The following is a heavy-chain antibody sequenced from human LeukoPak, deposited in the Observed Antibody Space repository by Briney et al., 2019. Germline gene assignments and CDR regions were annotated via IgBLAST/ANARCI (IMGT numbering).Heavy chain of an antibody. V-gene: IGHV4-59*01. CDR2: IYYSGST. J-gene: IGHJ5*02. D-gene: IGHD4-11*01. Sequence: PSETLSLTXTVSGGSISNYYWNWIRQPPGKGLEWIGYIYYSGSTNYNPSLKSRVTISVDTSKNQFSLKLSSVTAADTALYYCARDMYSNYASSAFDPWGQGALVTVSS. CDR1: GGSISNYY. CDR3: ARDMYSNYASSAFDP.